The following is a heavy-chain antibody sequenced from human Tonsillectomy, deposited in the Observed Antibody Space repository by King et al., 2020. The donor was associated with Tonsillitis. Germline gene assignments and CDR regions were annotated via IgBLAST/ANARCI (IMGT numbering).Heavy chain of an antibody. Sequence: VQLVESGGGVVQPGGSLRLSCAASGFTFSSYGMHWVRQAPGKGLEWVKFIRYDGNKKYSTDSVKGRFTISRDNSKNTLYLKMNSLRAEDTAVYYCAQDSSAFWGGFSSGYYYGMDVWGQATTVTVSS. CDR1: GFTFSSYG. V-gene: IGHV3-30*02. CDR3: AQDSSAFWGGFSSGYYYGMDV. D-gene: IGHD3-3*01. J-gene: IGHJ6*02. CDR2: IRYDGNKK.